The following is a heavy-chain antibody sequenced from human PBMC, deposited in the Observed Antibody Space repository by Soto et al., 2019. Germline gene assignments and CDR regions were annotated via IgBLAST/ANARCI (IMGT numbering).Heavy chain of an antibody. J-gene: IGHJ4*02. CDR3: AKDWGGYCTNGVCYVFDY. Sequence: QVQLVESGGGVVQPGRSLRLSCAASGFTFSSYGMHWVRQAPGKGLEWVAGISYDGSNKYYADSVKGRFTISRDNSKNTLYLQMNSLRAEDTAVYYCAKDWGGYCTNGVCYVFDYWGQGTLVTVSS. CDR1: GFTFSSYG. V-gene: IGHV3-30*18. D-gene: IGHD2-8*01. CDR2: ISYDGSNK.